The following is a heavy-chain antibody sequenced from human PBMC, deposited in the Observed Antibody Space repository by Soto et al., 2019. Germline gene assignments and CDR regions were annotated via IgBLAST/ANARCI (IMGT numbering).Heavy chain of an antibody. D-gene: IGHD1-7*01. Sequence: GESLKISCKGSGYTFNDYWIGWVRQMPGKGLEWMGIIHPGDSDIRYSPSLQGQVTISADKSISTAYLQWDSLQASDTAMYYCARHGTERRVQHYFDQWGQGTRVTASS. CDR2: IHPGDSDI. CDR1: GYTFNDYW. V-gene: IGHV5-51*01. J-gene: IGHJ4*02. CDR3: ARHGTERRVQHYFDQ.